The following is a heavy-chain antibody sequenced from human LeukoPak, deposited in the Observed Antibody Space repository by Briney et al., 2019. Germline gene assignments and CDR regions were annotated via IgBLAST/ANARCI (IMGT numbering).Heavy chain of an antibody. J-gene: IGHJ6*02. CDR3: AKAYGIEAALTGPPLVNFYGLDV. V-gene: IGHV4-4*09. D-gene: IGHD6-13*01. Sequence: PSETLSLTCAVSGGSIKSYYWSWIRQSPGEGLEWIGTLYASGRTTYNPSLRSRVTISLETSENRFSLRFGSVTAADTAVYYCAKAYGIEAALTGPPLVNFYGLDVWGQGTTVTVSS. CDR1: GGSIKSYY. CDR2: LYASGRT.